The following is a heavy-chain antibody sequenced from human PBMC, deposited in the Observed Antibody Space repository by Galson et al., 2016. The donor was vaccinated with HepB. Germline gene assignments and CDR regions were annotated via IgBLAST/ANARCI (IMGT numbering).Heavy chain of an antibody. CDR3: SRDDLLVVPAPSVSYYYYPIDI. D-gene: IGHD2-2*01. V-gene: IGHV1-18*01. CDR1: GYTFTNHG. Sequence: SVKVSCKASGYTFTNHGVSWVRQAPGQGLEWMGWISAYNGDTNYAQKFQGRVALTTDSSTSTAYMELRSLRSDDTAVYYCSRDDLLVVPAPSVSYYYYPIDIWGQGTTVTVSS. CDR2: ISAYNGDT. J-gene: IGHJ6*02.